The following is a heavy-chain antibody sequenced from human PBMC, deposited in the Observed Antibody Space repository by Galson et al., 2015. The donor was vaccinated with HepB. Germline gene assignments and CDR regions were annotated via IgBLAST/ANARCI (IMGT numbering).Heavy chain of an antibody. J-gene: IGHJ4*02. CDR1: GGTFSSYA. V-gene: IGHV1-69*10. Sequence: SVKVSCKASGGTFSSYAISWVRQAPGQGLEWMGGIIPILGIANYAQKFQGRVTITADKSTSTAYMELSSLRSEDTAVYYCARDSDSSSWYQPFDYWGQGTLVTVSS. CDR3: ARDSDSSSWYQPFDY. CDR2: IIPILGIA. D-gene: IGHD6-13*01.